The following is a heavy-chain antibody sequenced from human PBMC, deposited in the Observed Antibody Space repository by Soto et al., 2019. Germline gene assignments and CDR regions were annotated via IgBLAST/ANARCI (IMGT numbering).Heavy chain of an antibody. D-gene: IGHD2-2*02. CDR1: GYTFSGYY. CDR2: INPNSGGT. V-gene: IGHV1-2*02. Sequence: QEQLVQSGAEVKKPGASVKVSCKASGYTFSGYYIHWLRQAPAQGLEWMGWINPNSGGTNYAHKFQGRVTVTRDTPTSTAYMELSRLTSDDTAVYYCARSLTEGYCTITGCYTRPLYGMDVWGQGTTVTVSS. CDR3: ARSLTEGYCTITGCYTRPLYGMDV. J-gene: IGHJ6*02.